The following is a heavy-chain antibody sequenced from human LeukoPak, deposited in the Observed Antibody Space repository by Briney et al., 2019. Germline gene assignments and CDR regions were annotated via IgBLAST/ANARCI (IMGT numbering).Heavy chain of an antibody. CDR1: GFTFSSYW. J-gene: IGHJ4*02. CDR2: IKQDGSEK. V-gene: IGHV3-7*01. CDR3: ARVLQLWVSKTRCFDY. D-gene: IGHD5-18*01. Sequence: GGSLRLSCAASGFTFSSYWMIWVRQAPGKGREWVANIKQDGSEKYYVDPVKGRFTISRDNAKTSLYLQMNSLRAEDTAVYHCARVLQLWVSKTRCFDYWGQGTLVTVSS.